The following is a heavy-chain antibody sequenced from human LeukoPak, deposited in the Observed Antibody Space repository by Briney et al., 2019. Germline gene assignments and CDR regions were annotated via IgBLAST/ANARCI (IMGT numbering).Heavy chain of an antibody. V-gene: IGHV3-21*04. J-gene: IGHJ6*02. CDR3: ARERRYGMDV. Sequence: GGSLRLSCAASGFTFSDYTMNWVRQAPGKGLEWVSSIGSSGAYIYYADSVKGRFTISRDNAKNSLYLQMNSLRAEDTALYHCARERRYGMDVWGQGTTVTVSS. CDR2: IGSSGAYI. CDR1: GFTFSDYT.